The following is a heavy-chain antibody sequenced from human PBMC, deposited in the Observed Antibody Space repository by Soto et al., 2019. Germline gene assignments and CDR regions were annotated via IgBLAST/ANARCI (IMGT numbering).Heavy chain of an antibody. J-gene: IGHJ1*01. D-gene: IGHD3-10*01. V-gene: IGHV1-69*13. CDR3: ALGLSSDTGDAF. CDR1: GGALNTYA. Sequence: GASVKVSCKASGGALNTYAISWVRQAPGQGLEWVGGIIPIVGTTDYAQKFQGRVTITADESTSTTSMEVTSLRSEDTAVYFCALGLSSDTGDAFWGQGTMVTVSS. CDR2: IIPIVGTT.